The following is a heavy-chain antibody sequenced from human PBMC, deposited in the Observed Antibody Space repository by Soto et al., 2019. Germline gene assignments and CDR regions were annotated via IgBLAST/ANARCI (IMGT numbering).Heavy chain of an antibody. Sequence: QVRLVQSGAEVKEPGDSVRVSCEASGYTFTAYHIHWVRQAPGQGLEWMGWINPKFGDTGYAQDFQGRVSMTSDMSISTGYMELSRLTSDDTAIYYCARNLDYYYGRGSGNGHGVGGQGTTVTVFS. D-gene: IGHD3-10*02. V-gene: IGHV1-2*02. CDR3: ARNLDYYYGRGSGNGHGV. J-gene: IGHJ6*02. CDR2: INPKFGDT. CDR1: GYTFTAYH.